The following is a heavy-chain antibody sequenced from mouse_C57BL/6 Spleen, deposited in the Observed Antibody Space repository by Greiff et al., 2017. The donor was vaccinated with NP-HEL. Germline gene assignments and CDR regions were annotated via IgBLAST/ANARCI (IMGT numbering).Heavy chain of an antibody. V-gene: IGHV1-54*01. CDR1: GYAFTNYL. CDR2: INPGSGGT. CDR3: AREGWELYFDV. D-gene: IGHD3-3*01. Sequence: VKLQQSGAELVRPGTSVKVSCKASGYAFTNYLIEWVKQRPGQGLEWIGVINPGSGGTNYNEKFKGKATLTAAKSSSTAYMQLSSLTSEDAAVYFCAREGWELYFDVWGTGPTVTVSS. J-gene: IGHJ1*03.